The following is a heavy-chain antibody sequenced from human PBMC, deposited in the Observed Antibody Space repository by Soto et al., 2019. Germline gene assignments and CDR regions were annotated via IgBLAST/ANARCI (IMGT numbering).Heavy chain of an antibody. Sequence: QVQPQQSGPGLVKPSETLSLTCTVSSGPSSSHNWGWIRQPPGRGLEWIGYVYDTGDTSYNPSLRSRGTISAATTTNHISLTLTSVTAADTAVYYCVRQGIGYLHGLVDVWGQGTTVSVSS. CDR3: VRQGIGYLHGLVDV. V-gene: IGHV4-59*08. D-gene: IGHD1-1*01. CDR1: SGPSSSHN. CDR2: VYDTGDT. J-gene: IGHJ6*02.